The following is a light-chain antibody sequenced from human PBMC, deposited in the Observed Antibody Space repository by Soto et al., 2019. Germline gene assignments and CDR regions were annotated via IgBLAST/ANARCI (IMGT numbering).Light chain of an antibody. CDR1: SSDVGSYNL. Sequence: QSVLTQPASVSGSPGQSITISCTGTSSDVGSYNLVSWYQQHPGKAPKLVIYEGSKRPSGVSNRFSGSKSGNTASLTISGLQAEDEADYYCCSYAGSSPVVFGGGTQLTVL. CDR2: EGS. J-gene: IGLJ2*01. CDR3: CSYAGSSPVV. V-gene: IGLV2-23*01.